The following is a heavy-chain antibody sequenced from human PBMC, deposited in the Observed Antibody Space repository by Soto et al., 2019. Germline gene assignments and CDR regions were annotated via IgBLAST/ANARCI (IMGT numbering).Heavy chain of an antibody. J-gene: IGHJ6*02. CDR3: AKVTKRAAAGRYEYYKYGMDV. CDR2: ISGIGGSS. D-gene: IGHD6-13*01. V-gene: IGHV3-23*01. CDR1: GLAFSTYA. Sequence: EVHLLESGGALEHPGGSLRLSCAASGLAFSTYAMTWVRQAPGKGLEWVSVISGIGGSSYYAASVKGRFTISRDNSKNTLFLQMNGLRAEDTAVYYCAKVTKRAAAGRYEYYKYGMDVWGQGTTVTVSS.